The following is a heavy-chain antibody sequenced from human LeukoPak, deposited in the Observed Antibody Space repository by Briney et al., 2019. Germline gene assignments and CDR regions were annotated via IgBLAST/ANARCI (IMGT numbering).Heavy chain of an antibody. V-gene: IGHV4-4*07. J-gene: IGHJ3*02. CDR3: ARGVGASGVGFYAFDI. CDR1: GASIGSFY. D-gene: IGHD6-13*01. CDR2: LYNGGDT. Sequence: SETLSLTCTVSGASIGSFYWSWIRQPAGKGLEWIGRLYNGGDTNYSSSLRSRVTIPVDTSKNQFSLKLNSVTAADTAVYYCARGVGASGVGFYAFDIWGQGTVVTVSS.